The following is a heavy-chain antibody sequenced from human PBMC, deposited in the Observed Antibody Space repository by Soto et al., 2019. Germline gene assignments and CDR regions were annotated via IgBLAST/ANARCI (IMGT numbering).Heavy chain of an antibody. CDR2: IGSSGRTI. J-gene: IGHJ3*02. CDR1: GFTFDDYA. CDR3: ARDFLYAFDI. Sequence: GGSLRLSCAASGFTFDDYAMHWVRQAPGKGLEWVSYIGSSGRTISYADSVKGRFTISRDNAKNSLYLQMNSLRDEDTAVYYCARDFLYAFDIWGQGTMVTVSS. V-gene: IGHV3-48*02.